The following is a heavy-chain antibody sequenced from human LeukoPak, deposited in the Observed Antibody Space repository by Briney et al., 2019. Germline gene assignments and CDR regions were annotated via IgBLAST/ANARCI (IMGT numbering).Heavy chain of an antibody. CDR1: GYSFTSYW. J-gene: IGHJ6*03. V-gene: IGHV5-51*01. CDR2: IYPGDSDT. CDR3: ARHNRIAAAGTAFYYYYYMDV. Sequence: GESLKISCKGSGYSFTSYWIGWVRQMPGKGLEWMGIIYPGDSDTRSSPSFQGQVTISADKSISTAYLQWSSLKASDTAMYYCARHNRIAAAGTAFYYYYYMDVWGKGTTVTVSS. D-gene: IGHD6-13*01.